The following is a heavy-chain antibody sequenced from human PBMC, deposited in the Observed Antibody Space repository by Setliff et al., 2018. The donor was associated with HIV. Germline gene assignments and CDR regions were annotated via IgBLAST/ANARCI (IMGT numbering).Heavy chain of an antibody. CDR1: GYSFNTYY. Sequence: GASVKVSCNASGYSFNTYYIHWIRQAPGQGLEWMGIINPGHGTTHYALQFQGRVTMTSDTSTSTVYMELTSLTSEDTAMYFCAGVPGGGGNWFDPWGQGTLVTAPQ. CDR2: INPGHGTT. J-gene: IGHJ5*02. D-gene: IGHD3-16*01. V-gene: IGHV1-46*02. CDR3: AGVPGGGGNWFDP.